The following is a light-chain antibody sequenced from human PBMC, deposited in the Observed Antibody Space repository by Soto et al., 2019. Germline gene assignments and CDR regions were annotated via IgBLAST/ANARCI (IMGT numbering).Light chain of an antibody. Sequence: DLQMTQSPSTLSASVGDRVTITCRASQSISSWLAWYQQKPGKATNLLIYKASSLESGVPSRFSVSGSGTEFTLTITSLQPDDFTTYHCKQYNSYPLTFGGRTKVEIK. J-gene: IGKJ4*01. CDR1: QSISSW. CDR3: KQYNSYPLT. CDR2: KAS. V-gene: IGKV1-5*03.